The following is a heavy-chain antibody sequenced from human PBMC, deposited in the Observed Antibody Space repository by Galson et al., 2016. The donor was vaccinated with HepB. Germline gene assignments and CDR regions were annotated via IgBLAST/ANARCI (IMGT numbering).Heavy chain of an antibody. CDR3: ARMGRTTVLPTSWYFHL. CDR2: IWYDGSNQ. CDR1: GFAFSDYG. Sequence: SLRLSCAASGFAFSDYGIHWVRQAPGKGLEWVAYIWYDGSNQYYAASMKGRFTISRDSAKNTMYLQMNSLRAEDTAVYYCARMGRTTVLPTSWYFHLWGRGTLVTVSS. D-gene: IGHD4/OR15-4a*01. J-gene: IGHJ2*01. V-gene: IGHV3-33*01.